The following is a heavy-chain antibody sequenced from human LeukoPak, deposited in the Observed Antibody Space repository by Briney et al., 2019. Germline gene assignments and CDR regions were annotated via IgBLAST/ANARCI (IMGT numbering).Heavy chain of an antibody. D-gene: IGHD5-18*01. CDR3: ARGLAMVYFDY. V-gene: IGHV3-21*01. CDR1: GFTFTSYS. Sequence: GGSLRLSCAASGFTFTSYSMNWVRQAPGKGLEWVSSISYSSSYIYYADSLKGRFTISRDNAKKSLYLQMNSLTAEDTAVYFCARGLAMVYFDYWGQGTLVTVSS. J-gene: IGHJ4*02. CDR2: ISYSSSYI.